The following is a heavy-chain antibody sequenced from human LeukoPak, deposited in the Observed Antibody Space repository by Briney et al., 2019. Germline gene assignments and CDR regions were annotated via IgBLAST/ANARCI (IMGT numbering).Heavy chain of an antibody. CDR1: GFTFSSYA. J-gene: IGHJ4*02. D-gene: IGHD3-3*01. V-gene: IGHV3-23*01. CDR3: ANRLDDALLEWLGPPLGY. CDR2: ISGSGGST. Sequence: TGGSLRLSCAASGFTFSSYAMSWVRQAPGKGLEWVSAISGSGGSTYYADSVKGRFTISRDNSKNTLYLQMNSLRAEDTAVYYCANRLDDALLEWLGPPLGYWGQGTLVTVSS.